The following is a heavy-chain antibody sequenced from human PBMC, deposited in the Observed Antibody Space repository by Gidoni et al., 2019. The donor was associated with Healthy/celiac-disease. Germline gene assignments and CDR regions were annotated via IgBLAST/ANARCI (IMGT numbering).Heavy chain of an antibody. V-gene: IGHV4-39*01. J-gene: IGHJ6*02. CDR1: GGSISSSRYY. CDR2: IYYSGST. Sequence: QQQLQESGPGLVKPSETPSLTCTVSGGSISSSRYYWGWIRQPPGKGLEWIGSIYYSGSTYYNPSLKSRVTISVDTSKNQFSPKLSSVTAADTAVYYCARTDYYYYGMDVWGQGTTVTVSS. CDR3: ARTDYYYYGMDV.